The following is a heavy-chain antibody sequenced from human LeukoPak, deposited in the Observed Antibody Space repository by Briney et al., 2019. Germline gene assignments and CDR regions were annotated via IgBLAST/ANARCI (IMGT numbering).Heavy chain of an antibody. J-gene: IGHJ4*02. CDR1: GGTFSSYA. D-gene: IGHD3-22*01. V-gene: IGHV1-69*13. CDR2: IIPIFGTA. Sequence: GASVKVSCKASGGTFSSYAISWARQAPGQGLEWMGGIIPIFGTANYAQKFQGRVTITADESTSTAYMELSSLRSEDTAVYYCARDRDYYDSSGYPALFAYWGQGTLVTVSS. CDR3: ARDRDYYDSSGYPALFAY.